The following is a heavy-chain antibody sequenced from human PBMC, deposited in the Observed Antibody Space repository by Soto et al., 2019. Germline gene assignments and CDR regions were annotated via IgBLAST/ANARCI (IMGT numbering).Heavy chain of an antibody. CDR2: ISYSGST. V-gene: IGHV4-39*01. CDR1: GGSISSSSYH. D-gene: IGHD6-13*01. CDR3: SGDSSTWVWGDD. Sequence: PSETLSLTCTVSGGSISSSSYHWGWIRQPPGEGLERIGTISYSGSTFYNPSLKSRVSITADPSKNRFSLKLSSVPAADTAVYYGSGDSSTWVWGDDWGQGTLVTVSS. J-gene: IGHJ4*02.